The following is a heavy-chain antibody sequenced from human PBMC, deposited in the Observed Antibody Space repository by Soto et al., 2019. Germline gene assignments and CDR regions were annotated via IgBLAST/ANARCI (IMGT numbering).Heavy chain of an antibody. CDR2: IVVYSGNT. V-gene: IGHV1-58*01. D-gene: IGHD6-25*01. CDR3: TTHRESATYYFDY. Sequence: SEKVSCXASTFTFSSCVVPWGRQARXQRLEWIGWIVVYSGNTKSEQIFQERVTITRNMSSCTAYLELSSLRAEDSAVYYCTTHRESATYYFDYWGQGALVTVSS. J-gene: IGHJ4*02. CDR1: TFTFSSCV.